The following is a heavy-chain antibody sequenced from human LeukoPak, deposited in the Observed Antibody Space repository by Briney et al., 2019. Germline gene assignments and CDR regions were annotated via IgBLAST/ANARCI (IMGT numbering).Heavy chain of an antibody. D-gene: IGHD2-21*02. CDR3: ASTIVVLTAGAFDY. CDR2: INPNSGGT. V-gene: IGHV1-2*02. CDR1: GYTFTDYY. J-gene: IGHJ4*02. Sequence: ASVKVSCKASGYTFTDYYMHWVRQAPGQGLEWMGWINPNSGGTNYAQKFQGRVTMTRDTSISTAYMELGRLGSDDTAVYYCASTIVVLTAGAFDYWGQGTLVTVSS.